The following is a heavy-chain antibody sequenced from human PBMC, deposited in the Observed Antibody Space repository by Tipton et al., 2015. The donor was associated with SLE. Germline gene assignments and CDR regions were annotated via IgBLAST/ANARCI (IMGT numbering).Heavy chain of an antibody. J-gene: IGHJ4*02. CDR1: GYSISSSYY. CDR3: ASWGSRRRYFDY. CDR2: IYHSGST. D-gene: IGHD7-27*01. Sequence: TLSLTCAVSGYSISSSYYWGWIRQPPGKGLEWIGSIYHSGSTYYNPSLKSRVTISVDTSKNQFSLKLSSVTAADTAVYYCASWGSRRRYFDYWGQGTLVTVSS. V-gene: IGHV4-38-2*01.